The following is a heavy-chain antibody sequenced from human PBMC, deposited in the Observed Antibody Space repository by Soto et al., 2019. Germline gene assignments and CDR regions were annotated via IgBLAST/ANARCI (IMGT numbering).Heavy chain of an antibody. V-gene: IGHV1-46*01. CDR3: ARINRNYHWFDT. CDR1: GYAFTSYY. CDR2: INPSGGST. J-gene: IGHJ5*02. D-gene: IGHD3-10*01. Sequence: GVPLNVACKTSGYAFTSYYIHCVRKAPGQGLEWMGIINPSGGSTSYAQKFQGRVIMTRDTSTSTVYMELSSLRSEDTAVYYCARINRNYHWFDTWGQGTLVTV.